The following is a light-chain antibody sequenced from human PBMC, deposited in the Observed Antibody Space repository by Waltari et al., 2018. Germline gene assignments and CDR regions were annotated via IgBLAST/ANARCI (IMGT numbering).Light chain of an antibody. CDR3: AAWDDSLNAHVV. V-gene: IGLV1-44*01. Sequence: QSVLTQPPSASGTPGQRVTIPCSGSSSNIGSNPVNWYQQPPGTAPKLPIYSNNQRPQGLPSRSSGSKAGTSASLAISGLQSEDEADYYWAAWDDSLNAHVVFGGGTKLTVL. J-gene: IGLJ2*01. CDR1: SSNIGSNP. CDR2: SNN.